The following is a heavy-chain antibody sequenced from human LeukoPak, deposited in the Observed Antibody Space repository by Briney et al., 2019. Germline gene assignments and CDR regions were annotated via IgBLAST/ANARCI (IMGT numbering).Heavy chain of an antibody. V-gene: IGHV3-21*01. Sequence: GGSLRLSCAASGFTFSSCGFNWVRQAPGKGLEWVSSIGPTGTDRYYADSVRGRFTISRDNAKNSLYLQMNSLRAEDTAVYYCARSHYDSSGYYNYFDYWGQGTLVTVSS. D-gene: IGHD3-22*01. CDR1: GFTFSSCG. CDR2: IGPTGTDR. CDR3: ARSHYDSSGYYNYFDY. J-gene: IGHJ4*02.